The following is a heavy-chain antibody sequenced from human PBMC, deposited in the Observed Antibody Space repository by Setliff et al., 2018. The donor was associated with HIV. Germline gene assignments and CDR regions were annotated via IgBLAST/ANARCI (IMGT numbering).Heavy chain of an antibody. CDR1: GGSISTVTYY. V-gene: IGHV4-39*02. CDR2: VHYSGNT. J-gene: IGHJ6*03. CDR3: ARVRGYSSSSRDFYYHNMEV. D-gene: IGHD6-6*01. Sequence: SETLSLTCTLFGGSISTVTYYWAWIHQPPGKGLEWIGNVHYSGNTYYTSSLQSRVIISADTSKSQFHLRLSSVTAADTGVYYCARVRGYSSSSRDFYYHNMEVWGKGTTVTVSS.